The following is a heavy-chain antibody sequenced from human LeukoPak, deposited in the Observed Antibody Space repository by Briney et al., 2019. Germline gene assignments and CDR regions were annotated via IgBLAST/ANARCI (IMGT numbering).Heavy chain of an antibody. J-gene: IGHJ3*02. CDR1: GFTFSSYA. D-gene: IGHD3-10*01. V-gene: IGHV3-64D*06. Sequence: GGSLRLSCSASGFTFSSYAMNWVRQAPGKGLEYVSAICSNGGSTYYADSVKGRFTITRDNSKNTLYLQMSSLRAEDTAVYYCVKDAITMVREVIFDAFDIWGQGTMVTVSS. CDR2: ICSNGGST. CDR3: VKDAITMVREVIFDAFDI.